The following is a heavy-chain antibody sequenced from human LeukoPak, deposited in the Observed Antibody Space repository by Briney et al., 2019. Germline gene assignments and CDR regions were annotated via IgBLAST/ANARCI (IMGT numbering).Heavy chain of an antibody. J-gene: IGHJ4*02. CDR1: GYTFTSYG. Sequence: GASVKASCKASGYTFTSYGISWVRQAPGQGLEWMGWISAYNGNTNYAQKLQGRVTMTTDTSTSTAYMELRSLRSDDTAVYYCARDRTVWFGELSPIDYWGQGTLVTVSS. V-gene: IGHV1-18*04. CDR2: ISAYNGNT. CDR3: ARDRTVWFGELSPIDY. D-gene: IGHD3-10*01.